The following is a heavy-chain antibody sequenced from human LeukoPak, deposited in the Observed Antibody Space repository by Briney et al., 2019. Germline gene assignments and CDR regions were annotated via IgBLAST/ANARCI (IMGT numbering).Heavy chain of an antibody. CDR1: GFTFSSYA. CDR2: ISYDGSNK. D-gene: IGHD2-15*01. V-gene: IGHV3-30-3*01. Sequence: GGSLRLSCAASGFTFSSYAMHWVRQAPGKGLEWVAVISYDGSNKYYADSVKGRFTISRDNSKNTLYLQMDSLRAEDTAVYYCAWWADAFDIWGQGTMVTVSS. CDR3: AWWADAFDI. J-gene: IGHJ3*02.